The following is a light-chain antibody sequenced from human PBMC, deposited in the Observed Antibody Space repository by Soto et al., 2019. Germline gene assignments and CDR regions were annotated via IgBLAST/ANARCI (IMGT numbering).Light chain of an antibody. CDR1: QSINSK. Sequence: EIVMTQSPATLSLSPGERATLSCRASQSINSKFAWYQQKPGQAPRLLIYGASTRTSGFPARFSGSGYGTDFILTISSLQSEDSAVYYLHQHTDGPPITFGQGTRLEIK. CDR2: GAS. J-gene: IGKJ5*01. CDR3: HQHTDGPPIT. V-gene: IGKV3-15*01.